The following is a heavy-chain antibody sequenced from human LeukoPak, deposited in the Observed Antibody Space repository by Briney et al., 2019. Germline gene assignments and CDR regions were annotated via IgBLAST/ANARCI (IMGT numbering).Heavy chain of an antibody. D-gene: IGHD3-3*01. J-gene: IGHJ4*02. V-gene: IGHV4-34*01. CDR1: GGSSSGYY. CDR2: INHSGST. Sequence: SETLSLTCAVYGGSSSGYYWSWIRQPPGKGLEWIGEINHSGSTNYNPSLKSRVTISVDTSKNQFSLKLSSVTAADTAVYYCARGYLEWLFYYFDYWGQGTLVTVSS. CDR3: ARGYLEWLFYYFDY.